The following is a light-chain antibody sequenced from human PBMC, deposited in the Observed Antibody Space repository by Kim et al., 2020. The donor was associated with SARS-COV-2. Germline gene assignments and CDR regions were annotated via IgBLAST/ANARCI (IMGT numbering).Light chain of an antibody. CDR2: GKN. CDR1: ILRRSF. Sequence: SSELTQDPAVSVALGQTVRITCQGDILRRSFAAWYQQKPGQAPVLVTYGKNYRPSGIPDRFSGSNSESTASLTIPGAQAEDGADYYCHSRDINNNNHVFG. CDR3: HSRDINNNNHV. V-gene: IGLV3-19*01. J-gene: IGLJ1*01.